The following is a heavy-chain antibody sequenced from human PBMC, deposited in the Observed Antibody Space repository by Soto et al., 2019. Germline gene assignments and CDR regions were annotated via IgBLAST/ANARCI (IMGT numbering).Heavy chain of an antibody. CDR1: GGSISGSY. V-gene: IGHV4-59*01. CDR2: VYYTGST. CDR3: ARSVAVPGAHIDY. J-gene: IGHJ4*02. Sequence: SETLSLTCSVSGGSISGSYWSWIRQSPGKGLEWLGYVYYTGSTNYSPSLRSRVSISVDTSKNEFSLRLSSVTAADTAVYFCARSVAVPGAHIDYWGQGTQVTVS. D-gene: IGHD6-19*01.